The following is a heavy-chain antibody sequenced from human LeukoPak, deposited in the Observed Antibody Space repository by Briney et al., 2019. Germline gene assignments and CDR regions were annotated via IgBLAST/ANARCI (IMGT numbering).Heavy chain of an antibody. J-gene: IGHJ6*03. V-gene: IGHV3-66*02. D-gene: IGHD6-19*01. Sequence: GGSLRLSCAASGFTVSSNYMSWVRQAPGKGLEWVSVIYSGGSTYYADSVKGRFTISRDNSKNTLYPQMNSLRAEDTAVYYCARELWLSPRYYYYYMDVWGKGTTVTVSS. CDR2: IYSGGST. CDR3: ARELWLSPRYYYYYMDV. CDR1: GFTVSSNY.